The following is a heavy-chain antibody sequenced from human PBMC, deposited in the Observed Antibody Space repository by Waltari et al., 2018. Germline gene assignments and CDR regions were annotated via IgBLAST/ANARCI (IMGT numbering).Heavy chain of an antibody. CDR3: ARHWKKRGYRFDP. CDR1: C. V-gene: IGHV4-39*01. D-gene: IGHD5-12*01. Sequence: CWGWVRQSPAKGLGGSGSVYCGGTAYYNPTLKRRVTMSGDRSKNQFSLKLTSVTAAGAGVYYCARHWKKRGYRFDPWGQGTLVTVSS. CDR2: VYCGGTA. J-gene: IGHJ5*02.